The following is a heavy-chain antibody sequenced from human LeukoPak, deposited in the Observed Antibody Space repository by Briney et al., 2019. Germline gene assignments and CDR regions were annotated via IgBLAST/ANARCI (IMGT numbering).Heavy chain of an antibody. CDR2: ISYDGSNK. D-gene: IGHD6-13*01. Sequence: GGSLRLSCAASGLTFSSYAMHWVRQAPGKGLEWVAVISYDGSNKYYADSVKGRFTISRDNSKNTLYLQMNSLRAEDTAVYYCARGSLIAAAGTHSFDYWGQGTLVTVSS. CDR3: ARGSLIAAAGTHSFDY. V-gene: IGHV3-30-3*01. CDR1: GLTFSSYA. J-gene: IGHJ4*02.